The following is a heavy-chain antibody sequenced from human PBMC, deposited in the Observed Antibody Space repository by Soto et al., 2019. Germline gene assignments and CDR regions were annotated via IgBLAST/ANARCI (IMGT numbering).Heavy chain of an antibody. J-gene: IGHJ6*02. CDR1: GSNYG. D-gene: IGHD3-10*01. CDR2: ISFDGGNK. Sequence: GGSLRLSCVVSGSNYGTHWVRQSPGKGLEWGAVISFDGGNKYHADPVKGLFTISSDDSKNTLYLQMNTLRPEATAVDYCAKDTRRGVYYSYYGMDVWGQGTTVTVSS. CDR3: AKDTRRGVYYSYYGMDV. V-gene: IGHV3-30*18.